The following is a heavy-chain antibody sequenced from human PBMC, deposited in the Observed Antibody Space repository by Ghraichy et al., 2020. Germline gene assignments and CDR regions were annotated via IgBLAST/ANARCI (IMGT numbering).Heavy chain of an antibody. CDR3: ARGENGSPDF. CDR1: GFTFSTYG. J-gene: IGHJ4*02. V-gene: IGHV3-30*03. D-gene: IGHD1-26*01. CDR2: ISSDTTTK. Sequence: GESLNISCAASGFTFSTYGMHWVRQAPGKALEWVALISSDTTTKYYADSVKGRFTISRDNSKSTLFLQMNSLRADDSAMFYCARGENGSPDFWGQGTLVTVSS.